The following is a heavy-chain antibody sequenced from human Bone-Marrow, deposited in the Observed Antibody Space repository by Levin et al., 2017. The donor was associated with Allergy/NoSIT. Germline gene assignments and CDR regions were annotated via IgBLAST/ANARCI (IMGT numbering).Heavy chain of an antibody. Sequence: GESLKISCAASGFTFSNYGMPWVRQAPGKGLEWVAVIWNDGSNKYYADAEKSRVTITTDNSKNTLYLEVNSLRAEDTAVYCCARVRGTGDYIFDYWGQGTLVTVSS. D-gene: IGHD4-17*01. CDR2: IWNDGSNK. V-gene: IGHV3-33*01. CDR3: ARVRGTGDYIFDY. J-gene: IGHJ4*02. CDR1: GFTFSNYG.